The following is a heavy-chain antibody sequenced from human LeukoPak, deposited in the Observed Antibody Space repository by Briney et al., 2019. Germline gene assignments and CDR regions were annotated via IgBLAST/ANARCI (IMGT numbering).Heavy chain of an antibody. CDR1: GFTFSSYS. J-gene: IGHJ4*02. CDR2: ISSSSSYI. Sequence: GESPTLSCAASGFTFSSYSKNWVRQAPGKGLEWVSSISSSSSYIYYADPEKGRFTISRDNAKNSLYLQMNSLRAEDTAVYYCARDLSDCSSTSCYSCYYYWGQGTLVTVSS. V-gene: IGHV3-21*01. CDR3: ARDLSDCSSTSCYSCYYY. D-gene: IGHD2-2*01.